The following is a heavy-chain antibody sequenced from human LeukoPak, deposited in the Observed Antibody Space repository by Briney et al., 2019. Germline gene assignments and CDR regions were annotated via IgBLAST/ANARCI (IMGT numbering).Heavy chain of an antibody. CDR1: GYSFTSYW. D-gene: IGHD6-6*01. V-gene: IGHV5-51*01. CDR2: IYPGDSDT. J-gene: IGHJ4*02. CDR3: ATRGGSSSYY. Sequence: GESLKISCQGSGYSFTSYWIGWVRQMPGKGLERMGVIYPGDSDTRYSPSFQGQVTISADKSISTAYLQWRSLKASDTAIYYCATRGGSSSYYWGQGTLVTVSS.